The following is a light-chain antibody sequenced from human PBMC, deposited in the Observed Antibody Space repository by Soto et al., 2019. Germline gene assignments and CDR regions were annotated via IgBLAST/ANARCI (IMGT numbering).Light chain of an antibody. Sequence: EVVLTQSPVTLSLSPGERATLSCRASQIFRGLLAWYQQKPGQAPRLLIYDTSTRATGIPARFSGSGSGTEFTLTISSLQSEDFAVYYCQHYVTSLTTFGQGTKVDIK. CDR2: DTS. CDR3: QHYVTSLTT. V-gene: IGKV3-15*01. CDR1: QIFRGL. J-gene: IGKJ1*01.